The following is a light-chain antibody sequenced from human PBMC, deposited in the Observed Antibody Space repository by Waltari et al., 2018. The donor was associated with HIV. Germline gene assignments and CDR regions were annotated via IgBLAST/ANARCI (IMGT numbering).Light chain of an antibody. CDR3: QQYGNAPGT. Sequence: VLTQSPATLSLSPGERATLSCGASQSVSSSYLAWYQQKPSLAPRPLIYDSTSRATGIPDRFSGSGSGTDFNLSISCLGREDFAVYGGQQYGNAPGTFGQGTKVEIK. CDR1: QSVSSSY. V-gene: IGKV3D-20*01. CDR2: DST. J-gene: IGKJ1*01.